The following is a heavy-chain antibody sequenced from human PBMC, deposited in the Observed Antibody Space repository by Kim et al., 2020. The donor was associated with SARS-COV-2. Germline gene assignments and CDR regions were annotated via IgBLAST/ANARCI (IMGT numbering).Heavy chain of an antibody. CDR1: GGSISSSSYY. CDR2: MYYSGST. D-gene: IGHD3-9*01. Sequence: SETLSLTCTVSGGSISSSSYYWGWIRQPPGKGLEWIGSMYYSGSTYYNPSLKSRVTISVDTSKNQFSLKLSSVTAADTAVYYCARHRRGYYAILTGYGPPPDNWFDPWGQGTLVTVSS. V-gene: IGHV4-39*01. CDR3: ARHRRGYYAILTGYGPPPDNWFDP. J-gene: IGHJ5*02.